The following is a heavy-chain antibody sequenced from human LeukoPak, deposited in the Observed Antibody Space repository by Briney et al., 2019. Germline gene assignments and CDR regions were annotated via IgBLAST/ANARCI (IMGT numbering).Heavy chain of an antibody. CDR2: INHSGST. D-gene: IGHD5-24*01. V-gene: IGHV4-34*01. CDR3: ARGSTDGHNLGVDY. J-gene: IGHJ4*02. CDR1: GGSFSGYY. Sequence: SETLSLTCAVYGGSFSGYYWSWIRQPPGKGLEWIGEINHSGSTNYNPSLKSRVTISVDTSKNQFSLKLSSVTAADTAVYYCARGSTDGHNLGVDYWGQGTLVTVSS.